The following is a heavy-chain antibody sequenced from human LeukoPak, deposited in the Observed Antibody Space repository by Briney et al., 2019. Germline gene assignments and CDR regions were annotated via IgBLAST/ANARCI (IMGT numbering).Heavy chain of an antibody. D-gene: IGHD5-18*01. V-gene: IGHV4-34*01. J-gene: IGHJ4*02. CDR1: GGSFSGYY. Sequence: SETLSLTCAVYGGSFSGYYWSWIRQPPGKGLEWIGEINHSGSTNDNPSLKSRVTISVDTSRNQFSLKLSSVTAADTAVYYCARARDTAMVPTAPDYWGQGTLVTVSS. CDR3: ARARDTAMVPTAPDY. CDR2: INHSGST.